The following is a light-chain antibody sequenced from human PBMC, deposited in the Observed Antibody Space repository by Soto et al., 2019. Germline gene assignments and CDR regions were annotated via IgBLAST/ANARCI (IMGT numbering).Light chain of an antibody. CDR1: SSDVGGYDY. CDR2: EVA. CDR3: SSYTNINTRACV. Sequence: QSGLTQPASVSGSPGQSITISCTGSSSDVGGYDYVSWYQHQPGKAPKLMIYEVASRPSGVSNRFSGSKSGNTASLTIAGLRAEDEGDYYCSSYTNINTRACVFGTGTKLTVL. V-gene: IGLV2-14*01. J-gene: IGLJ1*01.